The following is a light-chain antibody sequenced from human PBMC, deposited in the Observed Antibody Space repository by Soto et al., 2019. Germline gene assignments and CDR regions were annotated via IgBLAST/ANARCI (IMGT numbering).Light chain of an antibody. J-gene: IGKJ1*01. CDR2: KTS. CDR3: QYYNDYCWT. CDR1: QSISSW. Sequence: DIQLTQSPSTLSASVGDRVTITCRASQSISSWLAWYQQKPGKAPNLLIYKTSNLESGVPSRFSVSGSGTEFTLTISSLQPDDVATYYCQYYNDYCWTFGQGTKVEIK. V-gene: IGKV1-5*03.